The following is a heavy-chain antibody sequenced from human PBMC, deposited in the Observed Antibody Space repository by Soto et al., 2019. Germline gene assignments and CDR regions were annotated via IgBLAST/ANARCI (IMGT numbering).Heavy chain of an antibody. Sequence: SETLSLTCTVSGGSISGYYWSWIRQPPGKGLEWLGYISYTGSTNYNPSLKSRVTISDDTSKNLFSLNLNSVTAADTAVYYCASFPHDVFYFWGRGTMVPVSS. V-gene: IGHV4-59*01. CDR1: GGSISGYY. CDR3: ASFPHDVFYF. J-gene: IGHJ3*01. CDR2: ISYTGST.